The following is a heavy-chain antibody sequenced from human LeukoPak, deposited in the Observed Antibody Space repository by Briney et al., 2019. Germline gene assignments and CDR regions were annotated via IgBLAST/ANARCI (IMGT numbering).Heavy chain of an antibody. CDR2: IYYSGST. D-gene: IGHD4-17*01. CDR1: GGSISSSSYY. CDR3: AREKTGDYAVVYFDY. Sequence: SETLSLTCTVSGGSISSSSYYWGWIRQPPGKGLEWIRSIYYSGSTYYNPSLKSRVTISVDTSKNQFSLKLSSVTAADTAVYYCAREKTGDYAVVYFDYWGQGTLVTVSS. J-gene: IGHJ4*02. V-gene: IGHV4-39*02.